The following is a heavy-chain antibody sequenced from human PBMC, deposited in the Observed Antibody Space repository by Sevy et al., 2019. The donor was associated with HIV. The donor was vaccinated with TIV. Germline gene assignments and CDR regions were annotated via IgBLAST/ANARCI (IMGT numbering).Heavy chain of an antibody. J-gene: IGHJ6*02. D-gene: IGHD1-1*01. V-gene: IGHV3-74*01. Sequence: GGSLRLSCAASGFTFSSYWMYWVRQAPGKGLVWVSRINSDGGSINYADSVKGRFTISRDNAKNTLYLKMNSLRVEDTAENYCARDWSPTTKYYYGMDVWGQGTTVTVSS. CDR2: INSDGGSI. CDR3: ARDWSPTTKYYYGMDV. CDR1: GFTFSSYW.